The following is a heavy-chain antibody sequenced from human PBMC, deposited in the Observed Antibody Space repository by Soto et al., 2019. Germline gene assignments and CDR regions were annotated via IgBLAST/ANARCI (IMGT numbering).Heavy chain of an antibody. CDR1: GGTFSSYT. V-gene: IGHV1-69*08. J-gene: IGHJ3*02. D-gene: IGHD4-4*01. CDR2: INASNGNT. CDR3: ARGMTTVTSDAFDI. Sequence: GASVKVSCKASGGTFSSYTISWVRQAPGQRLEWMGRINASNGNTNYSQKFQGRVTMTRDKSTSTVYMELSSLRSEDTAVYYCARGMTTVTSDAFDIWGQGTMVTVSS.